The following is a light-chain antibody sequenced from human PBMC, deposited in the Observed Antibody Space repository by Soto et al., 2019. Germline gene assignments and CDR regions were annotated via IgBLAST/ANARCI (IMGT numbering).Light chain of an antibody. CDR1: SSNIGGTTY. J-gene: IGLJ2*01. CDR2: SNN. CDR3: ASWDDRLGAVI. Sequence: QSVLTQPPSASGTPGQKVFISCSGRSSNIGGTTYAYWYQQLPGAAPRLLLHSNNLRPSGVPERISGSKCGTAASLAISGRRSEDEAVYYWASWDDRLGAVIFGGGTKLTVL. V-gene: IGLV1-47*02.